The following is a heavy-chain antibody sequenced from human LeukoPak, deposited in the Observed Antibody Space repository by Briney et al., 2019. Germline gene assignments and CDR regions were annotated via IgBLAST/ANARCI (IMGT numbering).Heavy chain of an antibody. Sequence: GGSLRLSCAASGFTVSSNYMSWVRQAPGEGLEWVSVIYSGGSTYYADSVKGRFTISRDNSKNTQYLQMNSLRAEDTAVYYCARDLRYFDWLLSHYYYYYGMDVWGQGTTVTVSS. CDR2: IYSGGST. J-gene: IGHJ6*02. CDR1: GFTVSSNY. V-gene: IGHV3-66*01. D-gene: IGHD3-9*01. CDR3: ARDLRYFDWLLSHYYYYYGMDV.